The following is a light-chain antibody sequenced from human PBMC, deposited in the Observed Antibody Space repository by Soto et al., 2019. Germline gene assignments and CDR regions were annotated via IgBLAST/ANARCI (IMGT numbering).Light chain of an antibody. CDR2: DAS. Sequence: EIMLTQSPATLSLSPGERATLSCRASQSVSSYLAWYQQKPGQAPRLLIYDASNSATGIPARFSGSGSGTDFTLTISSLEPEDFAVYYCQQRSNWPLTFCGGTKVEIK. CDR1: QSVSSY. J-gene: IGKJ4*01. CDR3: QQRSNWPLT. V-gene: IGKV3-11*01.